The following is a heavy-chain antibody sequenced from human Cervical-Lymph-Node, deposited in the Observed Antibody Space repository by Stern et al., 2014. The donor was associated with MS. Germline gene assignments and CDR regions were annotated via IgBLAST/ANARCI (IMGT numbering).Heavy chain of an antibody. CDR2: INPNSRDT. D-gene: IGHD6-19*01. V-gene: IGHV1-2*06. J-gene: IGHJ5*02. Sequence: QVQLVQSGAEVKKPGASVKVYCKTSGYTFTDFYIHWVRQAPGQGLEWMGRINPNSRDTKFAQRFQGRVTMTRDTSISTAYMELSRLRSDDTAVYYCATPYSSGWSPDHWGQGTLVTVSS. CDR3: ATPYSSGWSPDH. CDR1: GYTFTDFY.